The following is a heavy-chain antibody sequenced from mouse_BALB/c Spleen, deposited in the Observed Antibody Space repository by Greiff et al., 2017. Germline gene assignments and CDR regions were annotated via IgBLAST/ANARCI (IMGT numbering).Heavy chain of an antibody. Sequence: QVQLKESGAELARPGASVKLSCKASGYTFTSYWMQWVKQRPGQGLEWIGAIYPGDGDTRYTQKFKGKATLTADKSSSTAYMQLSSLASEDSAVYYCARREGVAMDYWGQGTSVTVSS. CDR1: GYTFTSYW. CDR3: ARREGVAMDY. J-gene: IGHJ4*01. V-gene: IGHV1-87*01. CDR2: IYPGDGDT.